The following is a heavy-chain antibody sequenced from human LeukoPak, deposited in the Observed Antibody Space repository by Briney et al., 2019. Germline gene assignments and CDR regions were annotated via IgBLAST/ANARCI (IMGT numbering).Heavy chain of an antibody. V-gene: IGHV4-34*01. CDR1: GGSFSGYY. J-gene: IGHJ4*02. CDR2: INHSGST. D-gene: IGHD3-10*01. CDR3: ARGLGLHYYGSGSSHRPLDY. Sequence: SETLSLTCAVYGGSFSGYYWSWIRQPPGKGLGWIGEINHSGSTNYNPSLKSRVTISVDTSKNQFSLKLSSVTAADTAVYYCARGLGLHYYGSGSSHRPLDYWGQGTLVTVSS.